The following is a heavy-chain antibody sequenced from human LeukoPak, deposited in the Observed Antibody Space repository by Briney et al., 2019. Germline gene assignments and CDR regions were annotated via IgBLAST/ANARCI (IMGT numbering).Heavy chain of an antibody. Sequence: AASVNVSCKASGYTSTSYGISWVRQAPGQGLEWVGWISANNGDTDYAQKFQARVTMTTDTSTSTAYMELRSLRSDDTAVYYCARESHVSREDSWGQGTLVTVSS. J-gene: IGHJ4*02. D-gene: IGHD1-26*01. CDR3: ARESHVSREDS. V-gene: IGHV1-18*01. CDR1: GYTSTSYG. CDR2: ISANNGDT.